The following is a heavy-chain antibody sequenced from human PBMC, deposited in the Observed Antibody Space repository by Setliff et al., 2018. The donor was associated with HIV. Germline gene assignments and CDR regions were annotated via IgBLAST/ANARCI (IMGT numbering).Heavy chain of an antibody. CDR1: GGSISNYY. J-gene: IGHJ3*02. CDR2: IYYSGST. Sequence: NPSETLSLTCTVSGGSISNYYWSWIRQPPGKGLECIGYIYYSGSTNYNPSLGSRVTISVDTSQKQFSLKLNSVTAADTAVYYCARSVDTAIADAFDIWGQGTMVTVSS. V-gene: IGHV4-59*01. D-gene: IGHD5-18*01. CDR3: ARSVDTAIADAFDI.